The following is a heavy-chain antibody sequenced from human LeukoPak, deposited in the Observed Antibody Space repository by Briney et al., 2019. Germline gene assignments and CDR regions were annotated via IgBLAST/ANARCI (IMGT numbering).Heavy chain of an antibody. CDR3: ARHSNTYYYGSGSLQKAQIFDY. CDR2: IFYSGST. V-gene: IGHV4-39*01. Sequence: SETLSLTCTVSGGSISTSNYYWGWIRQPPGKGLEWIGNIFYSGSTYYSPSLRSRVTISVDTSKNQLSLKLSSVTAADTAVYYCARHSNTYYYGSGSLQKAQIFDYWGQGTLVTVSS. CDR1: GGSISTSNYY. J-gene: IGHJ4*02. D-gene: IGHD3-10*01.